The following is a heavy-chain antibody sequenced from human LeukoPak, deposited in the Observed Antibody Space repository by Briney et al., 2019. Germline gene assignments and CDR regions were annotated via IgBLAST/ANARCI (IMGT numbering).Heavy chain of an antibody. CDR3: AKAELGVDTFFDY. V-gene: IGHV3-23*01. J-gene: IGHJ4*02. D-gene: IGHD3-3*01. Sequence: GGSLRLSCAASGFSFSDYALGWVRQAPGRGLEWVATLSGSGAGTYYSDSVQGRFTISRDNSKRTLFLQMNSLRAEDTAFYYCAKAELGVDTFFDYWGQGTLVTVSS. CDR2: LSGSGAGT. CDR1: GFSFSDYA.